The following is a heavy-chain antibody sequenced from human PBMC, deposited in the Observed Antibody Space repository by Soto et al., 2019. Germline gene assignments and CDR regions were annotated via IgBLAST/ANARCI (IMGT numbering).Heavy chain of an antibody. D-gene: IGHD3-10*01. CDR3: ARAGWNYYGSGSYYRPNFDY. CDR2: INHSGST. V-gene: IGHV4-34*01. CDR1: GGSFSGYY. J-gene: IGHJ4*02. Sequence: PSETLSLTCAVYGGSFSGYYWSWIRQPPGKGLEWIGEINHSGSTNYNPSLKSRVTISVDTSKNQFSLKLSSVTAADTAVYYCARAGWNYYGSGSYYRPNFDYWGQGTLVTVS.